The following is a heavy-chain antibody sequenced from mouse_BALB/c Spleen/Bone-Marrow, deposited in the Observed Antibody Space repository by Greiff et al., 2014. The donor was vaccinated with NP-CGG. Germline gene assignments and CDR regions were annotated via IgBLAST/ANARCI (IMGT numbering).Heavy chain of an antibody. D-gene: IGHD2-1*01. CDR1: GFTFTDYY. CDR2: IRTKANGYTT. Sequence: EVKLMESGGGLVQPGGSLRLSCATSGFTFTDYYMSWVRQPPGKALEWLGFIRTKANGYTTEYSASVKGRFTISRDNSQSILYLQMKTLRAEDSATYYCAREGVYYGNPYWYFDVWGAGTTVTVSS. CDR3: AREGVYYGNPYWYFDV. V-gene: IGHV7-3*02. J-gene: IGHJ1*01.